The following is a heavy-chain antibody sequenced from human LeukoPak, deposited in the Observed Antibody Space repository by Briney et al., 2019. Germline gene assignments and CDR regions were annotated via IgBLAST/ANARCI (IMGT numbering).Heavy chain of an antibody. D-gene: IGHD3-22*01. CDR3: ARVSHYYDSSGYSDY. V-gene: IGHV3-48*03. J-gene: IGHJ4*02. CDR1: GFTLSSYE. CDR2: ISSSGSTI. Sequence: GGSLRLSCAASGFTLSSYEMNWVRQAPGKGLEWVSYISSSGSTIYYADSVKGRFTISRDNAKNSLYLQMNSLRAEDTAVYYCARVSHYYDSSGYSDYWGQGTLVTVSS.